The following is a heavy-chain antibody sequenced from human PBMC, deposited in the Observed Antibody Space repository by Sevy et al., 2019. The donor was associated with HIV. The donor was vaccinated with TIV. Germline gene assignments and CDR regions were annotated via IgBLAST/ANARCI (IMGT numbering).Heavy chain of an antibody. D-gene: IGHD3-3*01. J-gene: IGHJ1*01. CDR2: ISSSSSTI. CDR1: GFTFSSYS. CDR3: ARDYVTISPYAEYFQH. Sequence: GGSLRLSCAASGFTFSSYSMNWVRQAPGKGLEWVSYISSSSSTIYYADSVKGRITISRDNAKNSLYLQMNSLRAEDTAVYYCARDYVTISPYAEYFQHWGQGTLVTVSS. V-gene: IGHV3-48*01.